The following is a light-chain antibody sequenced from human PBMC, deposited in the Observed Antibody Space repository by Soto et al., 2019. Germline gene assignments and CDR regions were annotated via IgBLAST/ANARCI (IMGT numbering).Light chain of an antibody. CDR1: SSNIGNNA. V-gene: IGLV1-36*01. CDR2: YDD. Sequence: QSVLTQPPSVSEAPRQRVTISCSGSSSNIGNNAVNWYQQLPGKAPKLLIYYDDLLPSGVSDRFSGSKSGTSASLAISGLQSEYEADYYCAAWDDSLDAEVFGGGTKVTVL. J-gene: IGLJ2*01. CDR3: AAWDDSLDAEV.